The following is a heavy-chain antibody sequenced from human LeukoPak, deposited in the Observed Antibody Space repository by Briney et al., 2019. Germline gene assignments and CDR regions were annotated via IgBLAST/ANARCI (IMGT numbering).Heavy chain of an antibody. Sequence: PSDTLSLTCAVSGDFISCCYWTWIRQSAGKGLEWIGRVFISGNTNYNPSLQGRVTMSVDRSKSQFSLRLRSVTAADTAVYYCVRQGYNYGAFNAWGQGTLVTVSS. CDR3: VRQGYNYGAFNA. D-gene: IGHD5-18*01. CDR1: GDFISCCY. V-gene: IGHV4-4*07. J-gene: IGHJ4*02. CDR2: VFISGNT.